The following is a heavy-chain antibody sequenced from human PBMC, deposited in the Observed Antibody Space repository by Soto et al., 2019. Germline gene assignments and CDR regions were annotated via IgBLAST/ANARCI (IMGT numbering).Heavy chain of an antibody. CDR3: AKEGKALRFLEWLLSEYFDY. CDR2: ISGSGGST. J-gene: IGHJ4*02. Sequence: PGGSLRLSCAASGFTFSSYAMSWVRQAPGKGLEWVSAISGSGGSTYYADSVKGRFTISRDNSKNTLYLQMNSLRAEDTAVYYCAKEGKALRFLEWLLSEYFDYWGQGTLVTVSS. V-gene: IGHV3-23*01. CDR1: GFTFSSYA. D-gene: IGHD3-3*01.